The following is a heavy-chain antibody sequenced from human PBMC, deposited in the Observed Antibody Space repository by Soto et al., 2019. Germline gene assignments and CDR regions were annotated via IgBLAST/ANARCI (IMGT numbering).Heavy chain of an antibody. V-gene: IGHV3-30*03. Sequence: PGGSLRLSCAASGFTFTSYDVHWVRQAPGKGLEWMALILYDGSAEYYADSVKGRFTISRDNSKSTLYLQMNSLRAEDTAVYYCARSRDGYSFYFYYGMDVWGQGTTVTVSS. CDR1: GFTFTSYD. J-gene: IGHJ6*02. CDR2: ILYDGSAE. CDR3: ARSRDGYSFYFYYGMDV. D-gene: IGHD4-4*01.